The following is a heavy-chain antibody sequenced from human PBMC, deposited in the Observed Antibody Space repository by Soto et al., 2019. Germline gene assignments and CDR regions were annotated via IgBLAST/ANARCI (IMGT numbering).Heavy chain of an antibody. Sequence: SETLSLTCSVSGGSVSSGSFHWSWTRQPPGKGLQFIGSIFYNGTANYSPSLKNRVSISIDTSQSQFFLQLISVAAADTAVYYCARIGGWYDIDFWGQGSLVTVSS. CDR2: IFYNGTA. CDR3: ARIGGWYDIDF. D-gene: IGHD6-19*01. J-gene: IGHJ4*02. CDR1: GGSVSSGSFH. V-gene: IGHV4-61*01.